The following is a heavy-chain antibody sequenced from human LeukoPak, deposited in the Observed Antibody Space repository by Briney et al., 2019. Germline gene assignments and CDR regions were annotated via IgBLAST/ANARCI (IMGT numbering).Heavy chain of an antibody. Sequence: SQTLSLTCAISGDSVSSNSAAWNWIRQSPSRGLEWLGRTYYRSKWYNDYAVSVKSRITINPDTSKNQFSLQLNSVTPEDTAVYYCARDHRGYSSCDWSFAFDIWGQGTMVTVSS. CDR2: TYYRSKWYN. CDR3: ARDHRGYSSCDWSFAFDI. D-gene: IGHD6-6*01. J-gene: IGHJ3*02. CDR1: GDSVSSNSAA. V-gene: IGHV6-1*01.